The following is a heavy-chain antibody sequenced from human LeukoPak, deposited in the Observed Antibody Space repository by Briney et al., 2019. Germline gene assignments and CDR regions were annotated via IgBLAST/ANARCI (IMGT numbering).Heavy chain of an antibody. CDR3: AKKLSGSYYELPDY. J-gene: IGHJ4*02. V-gene: IGHV3-30*18. CDR1: GFTFSRYG. Sequence: GRSLRLSCAASGFTFSRYGMHWVRQAPGKGLEWVAVTSSDGSKTYYADSVKGRFTISRDNSKNTLFLQMNTLRAEDTALYYCAKKLSGSYYELPDYWGQGTLVTVSS. CDR2: TSSDGSKT. D-gene: IGHD1-26*01.